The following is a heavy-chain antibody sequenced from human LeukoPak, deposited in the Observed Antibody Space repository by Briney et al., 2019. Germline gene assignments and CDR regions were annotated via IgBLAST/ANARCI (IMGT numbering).Heavy chain of an antibody. D-gene: IGHD3-9*01. V-gene: IGHV4-4*07. Sequence: SETLSLTCTVSGGSIDTYYWSWIRQSAGKGLEWIGRIYTSGTTNYNPSLKSRVTLSVDTSKNQFSLRLTSVTAADTALYYCARGYSILTGYYYFDYWGQGTLVTVSS. CDR2: IYTSGTT. CDR3: ARGYSILTGYYYFDY. CDR1: GGSIDTYY. J-gene: IGHJ4*02.